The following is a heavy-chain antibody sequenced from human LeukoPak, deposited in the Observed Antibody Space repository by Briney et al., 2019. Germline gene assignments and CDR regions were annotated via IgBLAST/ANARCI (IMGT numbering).Heavy chain of an antibody. CDR1: GFAFTDYD. D-gene: IGHD1-26*01. Sequence: QPGGSLRLSCAAYGFAFTDYDMHWVRQATGGGLEWVSSIGKAGDTYYADSVKGRFTISRENANNHFYRQMNSLRAGDTAVYLCASLGDSIYWGQGTVVTVSS. CDR3: ASLGDSIY. V-gene: IGHV3-13*01. CDR2: IGKAGDT. J-gene: IGHJ4*02.